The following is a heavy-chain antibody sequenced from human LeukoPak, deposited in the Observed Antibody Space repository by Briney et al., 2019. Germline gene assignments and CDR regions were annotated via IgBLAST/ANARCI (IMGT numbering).Heavy chain of an antibody. Sequence: KPSETLSLTCTASGGSISSYYWSWIRQPAGAGLEWIGRIFTSGSTIYNPSLTSRVTMSVDMPKNQFSLKLSSVTAADTAVYYCARGGDWNPFDYWGQGILVTVSS. CDR2: IFTSGST. CDR1: GGSISSYY. CDR3: ARGGDWNPFDY. D-gene: IGHD1-1*01. J-gene: IGHJ4*02. V-gene: IGHV4-4*07.